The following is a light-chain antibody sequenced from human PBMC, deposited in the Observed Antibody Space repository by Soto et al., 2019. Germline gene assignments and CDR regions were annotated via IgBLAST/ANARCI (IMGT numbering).Light chain of an antibody. J-gene: IGKJ4*02. V-gene: IGKV3-20*01. CDR2: GAS. Sequence: EIVLTQSPGTLSLSPGERATLSCRASQSVSNNYLAWYQQKPGQAPRLLIYGASNRATGIPDRFSGSGSGTDFTLTISRLEPEDFAVYYCQQYDSSGTFG. CDR1: QSVSNNY. CDR3: QQYDSSGT.